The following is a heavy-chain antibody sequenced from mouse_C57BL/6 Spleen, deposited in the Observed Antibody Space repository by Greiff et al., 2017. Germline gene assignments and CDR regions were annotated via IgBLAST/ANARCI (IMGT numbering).Heavy chain of an antibody. CDR3: AREIYYGTWFAY. CDR1: GYSFTGYY. V-gene: IGHV1-42*01. D-gene: IGHD2-1*01. CDR2: INPSTGGT. Sequence: EVQLQQSGPELVKPGASVKISCKASGYSFTGYYMNWVKQSPEKSLEWIGEINPSTGGTTYNQKFKAKATLTVDKSSSTAYMQLKSLTSEDSAVYYCAREIYYGTWFAYWGQGTLVTVSA. J-gene: IGHJ3*01.